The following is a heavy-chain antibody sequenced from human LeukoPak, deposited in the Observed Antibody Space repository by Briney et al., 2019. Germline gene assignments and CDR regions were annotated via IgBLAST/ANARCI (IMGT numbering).Heavy chain of an antibody. J-gene: IGHJ4*02. CDR2: ISGNGGNT. CDR3: AKDGSSGWYDYFDY. V-gene: IGHV3-23*01. Sequence: PGGSLRLSCAASGFTFSSYVMTWVRQAPGKGLERVSGISGNGGNTYYADSVKGRFTISRDNSKNTLYLQMNSLRAEDTAVYYCAKDGSSGWYDYFDYWGQGTLVTVSS. D-gene: IGHD6-19*01. CDR1: GFTFSSYV.